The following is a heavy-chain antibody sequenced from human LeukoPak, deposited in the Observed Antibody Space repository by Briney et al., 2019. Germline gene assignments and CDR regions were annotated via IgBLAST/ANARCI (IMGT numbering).Heavy chain of an antibody. CDR3: ARVRGGYCSGTSCYNAFDI. CDR1: GFTFSSYW. CDR2: IKQDGSEK. Sequence: GGSLRLSCAASGFTFSSYWMDWVRQAPGKGLEWVANIKQDGSEKYYVNTVKGRFTISRDNAQNSLYLQMNSLRGEDTAVYYSARVRGGYCSGTSCYNAFDIWGQGTMVTVSS. D-gene: IGHD2-2*02. V-gene: IGHV3-7*01. J-gene: IGHJ3*02.